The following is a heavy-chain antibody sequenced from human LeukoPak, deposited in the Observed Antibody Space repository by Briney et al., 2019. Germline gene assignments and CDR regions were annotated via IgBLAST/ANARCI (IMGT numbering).Heavy chain of an antibody. CDR1: GFTFSDYS. CDR2: IWIDSGNT. J-gene: IGHJ4*02. CDR3: ARDYKYAFDN. Sequence: GGSLRLSCAASGFTFSDYSMNWVRQAPGKGLEWISYIWIDSGNTNYADSVKGRFTISGDNAKNSLYLQMNSLRVEDTAVYYCARDYKYAFDNWGQGTLVTVSS. V-gene: IGHV3-48*01. D-gene: IGHD5-24*01.